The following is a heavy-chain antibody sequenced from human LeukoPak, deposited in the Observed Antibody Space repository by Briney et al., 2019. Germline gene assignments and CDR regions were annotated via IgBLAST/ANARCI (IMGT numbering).Heavy chain of an antibody. Sequence: ASVKVSCKVSGYTLTELSMHWVRQAPGQGLEWMGIINPSGGTTRFAQKFQGRVTMTRDMSTSTVYMDLSSLKSEDTAVYYCARGVHRRYYDSSAYFSDWGQGTLVTVSS. V-gene: IGHV1-46*01. CDR2: INPSGGTT. J-gene: IGHJ4*02. CDR1: GYTLTELS. CDR3: ARGVHRRYYDSSAYFSD. D-gene: IGHD3-22*01.